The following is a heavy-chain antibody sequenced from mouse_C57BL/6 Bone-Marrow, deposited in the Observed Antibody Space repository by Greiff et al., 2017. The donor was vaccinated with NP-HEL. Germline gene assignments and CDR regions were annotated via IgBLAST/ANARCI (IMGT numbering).Heavy chain of an antibody. Sequence: EVKVVESGGGLVQPGGSLKLSCAASGFTFSDYYMYWVRQTPEKRLEWVAYISNGGGSTYYPDTVKGRFTISRDNDKNTLYLQMSRLKSEDTAMYYCARHERDGYYLAWFAYWGQGTLVTGSA. CDR1: GFTFSDYY. J-gene: IGHJ3*01. CDR3: ARHERDGYYLAWFAY. V-gene: IGHV5-12*01. D-gene: IGHD2-3*01. CDR2: ISNGGGST.